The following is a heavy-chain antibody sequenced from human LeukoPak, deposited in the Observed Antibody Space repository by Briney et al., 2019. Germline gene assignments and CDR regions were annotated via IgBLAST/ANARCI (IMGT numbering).Heavy chain of an antibody. Sequence: PGGSLRLSCAASGFTVSSNYMSWVRQAPGKGLEWVSVIYSGGSTYYADSVKGRFTISRDNSKNTLYLQMNSLRAEDTAVYYCARGSRTGELYFDYWGQGTLVTVSS. V-gene: IGHV3-66*01. CDR1: GFTVSSNY. CDR2: IYSGGST. D-gene: IGHD7-27*01. J-gene: IGHJ4*02. CDR3: ARGSRTGELYFDY.